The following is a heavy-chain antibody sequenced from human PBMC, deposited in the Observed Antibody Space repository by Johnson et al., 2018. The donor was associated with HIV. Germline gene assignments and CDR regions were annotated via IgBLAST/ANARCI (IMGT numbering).Heavy chain of an antibody. V-gene: IGHV3-49*03. D-gene: IGHD1-26*01. Sequence: VQLVESGGGWVQPGRSLRLSCTASGFTFGDYALSWFRQAPGKGPEWVGFITSKFYGETTEYAASVKGRFIISRDDSNSIADLQMNSLKTEDTAVYYCANEPSLSGSYRIPLFDIWGQGTMVTVSS. CDR2: ITSKFYGETT. CDR3: ANEPSLSGSYRIPLFDI. J-gene: IGHJ3*02. CDR1: GFTFGDYA.